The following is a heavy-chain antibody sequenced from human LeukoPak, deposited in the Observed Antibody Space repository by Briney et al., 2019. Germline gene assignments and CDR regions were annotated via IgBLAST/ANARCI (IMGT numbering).Heavy chain of an antibody. CDR2: ISAYKGNT. Sequence: ASVKVSCKASGYTFTSYGIIWVRQAPGQGLEWMGWISAYKGNTNYAQKLQGRVTMTTDTSPSAAYMELRSLRSDDTAVYYCARSIVGAFDIWGQGTMVTVSS. D-gene: IGHD1-26*01. J-gene: IGHJ3*02. CDR1: GYTFTSYG. CDR3: ARSIVGAFDI. V-gene: IGHV1-18*01.